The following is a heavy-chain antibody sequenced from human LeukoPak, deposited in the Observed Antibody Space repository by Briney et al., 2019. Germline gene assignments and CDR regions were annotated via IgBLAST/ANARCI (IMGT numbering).Heavy chain of an antibody. Sequence: SETLSLTCTVSGGSISSSSYYWGWIRQPPGKGLEWIGSIYHSGSAHYNPSLKSRVTISVDRSKNQFSLKLSSVTAADTAVYYCARDLSHDFWSGTPTGFDPWGQGTLVTASS. V-gene: IGHV4-39*07. CDR3: ARDLSHDFWSGTPTGFDP. D-gene: IGHD3-3*01. J-gene: IGHJ5*02. CDR2: IYHSGSA. CDR1: GGSISSSSYY.